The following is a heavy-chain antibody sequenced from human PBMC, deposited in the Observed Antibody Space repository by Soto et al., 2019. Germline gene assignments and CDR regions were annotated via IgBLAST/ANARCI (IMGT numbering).Heavy chain of an antibody. V-gene: IGHV3-30*18. D-gene: IGHD3-16*02. J-gene: IGHJ4*02. CDR2: ISYDGSDK. CDR3: AKALGELSTESYDY. CDR1: GFTFSSYA. Sequence: QVQLVESGGGVVQPGRSLRLSCAASGFTFSSYAMHWVRQAPGKGLEWVAVISYDGSDKYYADSVKGRFTISRDNSKNTLNLQMNSLGADDTAVYYCAKALGELSTESYDYWGQGTLITVSS.